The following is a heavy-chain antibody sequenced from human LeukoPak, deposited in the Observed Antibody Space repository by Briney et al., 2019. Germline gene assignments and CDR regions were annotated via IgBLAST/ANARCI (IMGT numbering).Heavy chain of an antibody. Sequence: SETLSLTCAVYGGSFSGYYWSWIRQPPGEGLEWIGEINHSGSTNYNPSLKSRVTISVDTSKNQFSLKLSSVTAADTAVYYCARGLSVSSASAYYFDYWGQGTLVTVSS. V-gene: IGHV4-34*01. J-gene: IGHJ4*02. CDR3: ARGLSVSSASAYYFDY. CDR2: INHSGST. D-gene: IGHD4-17*01. CDR1: GGSFSGYY.